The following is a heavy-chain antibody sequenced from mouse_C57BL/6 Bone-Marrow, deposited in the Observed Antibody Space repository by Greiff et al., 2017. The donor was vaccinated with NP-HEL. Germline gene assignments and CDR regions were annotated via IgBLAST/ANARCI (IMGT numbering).Heavy chain of an antibody. Sequence: VQLQQSGAELVRPGASVTLSCKASGYTFTDYEMHWVKQTPVHGLEWIGAIDPETGGTAYNQKFKGKAILTVDKSSSTAYMQLSSLTSEDSAVYYCARGGYYGSSYVWYCDVWGTGTTVTVSS. J-gene: IGHJ1*03. CDR2: IDPETGGT. CDR3: ARGGYYGSSYVWYCDV. CDR1: GYTFTDYE. V-gene: IGHV1-15*01. D-gene: IGHD1-1*01.